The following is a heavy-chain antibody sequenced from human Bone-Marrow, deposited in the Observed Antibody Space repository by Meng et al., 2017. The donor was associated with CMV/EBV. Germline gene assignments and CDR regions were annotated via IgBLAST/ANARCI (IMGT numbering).Heavy chain of an antibody. CDR3: ARGWMTYYYGSSGQKMDY. D-gene: IGHD3-22*01. J-gene: IGHJ4*02. V-gene: IGHV3-30-3*01. Sequence: GESLKISCAASGFTFSSYAMHWVRQAPGKGLEWVALISYDGSNKDYADSVKGRFTISRDNSKNTLYLQMNSLRAEDTAVYYCARGWMTYYYGSSGQKMDYWGQGTLVTVSS. CDR1: GFTFSSYA. CDR2: ISYDGSNK.